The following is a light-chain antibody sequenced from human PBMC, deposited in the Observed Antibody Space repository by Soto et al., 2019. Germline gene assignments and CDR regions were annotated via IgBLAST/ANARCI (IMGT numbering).Light chain of an antibody. CDR3: NSYRSTSTRYV. V-gene: IGLV2-14*01. Sequence: QSALTQPASVSGSPGRSITISCTGTISDFGGYNYVSWYQQHPGEAPKLIVYDVSNRPSGVSHRFSGSKSGNTASLTISGLQAEDEADYYCNSYRSTSTRYVFGTGTKVTVL. J-gene: IGLJ1*01. CDR2: DVS. CDR1: ISDFGGYNY.